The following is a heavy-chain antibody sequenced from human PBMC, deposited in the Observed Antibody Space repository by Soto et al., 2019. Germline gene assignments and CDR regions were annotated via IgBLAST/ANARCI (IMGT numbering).Heavy chain of an antibody. D-gene: IGHD3-16*01. CDR2: IYYSGST. CDR1: GRAISSGDYY. J-gene: IGHJ3*02. CDR3: ASYDYVWGSYQGTYDAFDI. Sequence: PSETLSLTCAVSGRAISSGDYYWSWIRQPPGKGLEWIGYIYYSGSTYYNPSLKSRVTISVDTSKNQFSLKLSSVTAADTAVYYCASYDYVWGSYQGTYDAFDIWGQGTMVTVS. V-gene: IGHV4-30-4*01.